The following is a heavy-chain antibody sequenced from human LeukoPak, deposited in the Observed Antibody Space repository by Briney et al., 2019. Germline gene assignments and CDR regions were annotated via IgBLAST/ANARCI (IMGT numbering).Heavy chain of an antibody. V-gene: IGHV3-48*01. CDR3: ASPLIVGATTAFDY. CDR2: ISSSSSTI. Sequence: RSGGSLRLSCGASGFTFSNYWMSWVRQAPGKGLEWVSYISSSSSTIYYADSVKGRFTISRDNAKNSLYLQMNSLRAEDTAVYYCASPLIVGATTAFDYWGQGTLVTVSS. D-gene: IGHD1-26*01. J-gene: IGHJ4*02. CDR1: GFTFSNYW.